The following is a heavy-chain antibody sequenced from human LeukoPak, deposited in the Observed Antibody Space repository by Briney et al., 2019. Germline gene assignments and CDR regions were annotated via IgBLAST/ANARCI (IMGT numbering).Heavy chain of an antibody. D-gene: IGHD6-6*01. J-gene: IGHJ6*02. CDR3: ARVSSQYSSSSDYYYGMDV. CDR1: GFTFSSYA. Sequence: GGSLRLSCAASGFTFSSYAMSWVRQAPGKGLEWVSPISASGGSTYYADSVKGWFTISRDNSKNTLYLQMNSLRAEDTAVYYCARVSSQYSSSSDYYYGMDVWGQGTTVTVSS. CDR2: ISASGGST. V-gene: IGHV3-23*01.